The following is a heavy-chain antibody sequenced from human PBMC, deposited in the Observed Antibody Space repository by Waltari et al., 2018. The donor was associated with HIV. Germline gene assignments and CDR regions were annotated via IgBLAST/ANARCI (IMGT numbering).Heavy chain of an antibody. V-gene: IGHV4-39*01. CDR3: ARHGYKAAAGGNWFDP. CDR1: GGSISSSSYY. D-gene: IGHD6-25*01. Sequence: QLQLQESGPGLVKPSETLSLTCTVSGGSISSSSYYWGWIRQPPGKGLAWIGGIYYSGSTYNNPSRNRRCTISVDTSKNQFSRKLSSVTAADTAVYDCARHGYKAAAGGNWFDPWGQGTLVTVSS. J-gene: IGHJ5*02. CDR2: IYYSGST.